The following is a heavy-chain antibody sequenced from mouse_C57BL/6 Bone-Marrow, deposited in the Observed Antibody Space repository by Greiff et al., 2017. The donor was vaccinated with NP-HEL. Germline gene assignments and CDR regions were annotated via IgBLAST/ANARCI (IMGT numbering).Heavy chain of an antibody. J-gene: IGHJ3*01. CDR1: GYTFTSYG. CDR2: IYPRSGNT. D-gene: IGHD2-3*01. CDR3: ARYDGYFWFAY. V-gene: IGHV1-81*01. Sequence: VQLQQSGAELARPGASVKLSCKASGYTFTSYGISWVKQRTGQGLEWIGEIYPRSGNTYYNEKFKGKATLTAEKSSSTAYMELRSLTSEDSAVYFCARYDGYFWFAYWGQGTLVTVSA.